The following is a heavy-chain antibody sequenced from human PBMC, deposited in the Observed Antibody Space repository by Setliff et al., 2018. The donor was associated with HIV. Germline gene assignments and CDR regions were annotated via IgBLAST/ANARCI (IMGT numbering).Heavy chain of an antibody. CDR2: IYSSGST. D-gene: IGHD3-22*01. CDR3: ARGRFTYYYDSSGYYY. CDR1: GGSISSGSYY. V-gene: IGHV4-61*02. Sequence: SETLSLTCTVSGGSISSGSYYWSWIRQPAGKGLEWIGRIYSSGSTNYNPSLKSRVTISVDTSKNQFSLKLSSVTAADTAVYYCARGRFTYYYDSSGYYYWGQGTLVTVSS. J-gene: IGHJ4*02.